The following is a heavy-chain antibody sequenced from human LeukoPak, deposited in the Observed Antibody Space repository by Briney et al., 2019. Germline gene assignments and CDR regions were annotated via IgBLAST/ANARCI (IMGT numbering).Heavy chain of an antibody. D-gene: IGHD6-13*01. CDR2: IYTSGST. CDR1: GGSISSYY. J-gene: IGHJ4*02. Sequence: SETLSLTCTVSGGSISSYYWSWIRQPAGKGLEWIGRIYTSGSTNYNPSIKSRVTMSVDTSKNQFSLKLSSVTAADTAVYYCAKVTRRGGLATRYIGGIGYWGQGTLVTVSS. CDR3: AKVTRRGGLATRYIGGIGY. V-gene: IGHV4-4*07.